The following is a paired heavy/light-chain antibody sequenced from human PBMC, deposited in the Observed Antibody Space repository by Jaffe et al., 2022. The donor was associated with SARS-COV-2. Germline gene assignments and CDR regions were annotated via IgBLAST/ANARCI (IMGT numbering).Light chain of an antibody. CDR3: QQYYSTPTT. V-gene: IGKV4-1*01. CDR1: QSVLKSSNNMNH. J-gene: IGKJ1*01. Sequence: DIVMTQSPDSLAVSLGERATINCKSSQSVLKSSNNMNHLAWYQQKPGQPPKLLIYWASTRESGVPDRFSGSGSGTDFTLTVSSLQAEDVAVYYCQQYYSTPTTFGQGTKVEMK. CDR2: WAS.
Heavy chain of an antibody. CDR3: VRNRLGRGDYYYVFHQ. D-gene: IGHD3-22*01. J-gene: IGHJ4*02. V-gene: IGHV2-5*02. Sequence: QITLKESGPTLVKPTQTLTLTCTVSGFSLSASGEAVGWIRQPPGKALEWLALIFWDDDKRTSPSLSSRLTVTKDTSKNQVVLTMTNVDPVDTATYYCVRNRLGRGDYYYVFHQWGQGTLVTVSS. CDR2: IFWDDDK. CDR1: GFSLSASGEA.